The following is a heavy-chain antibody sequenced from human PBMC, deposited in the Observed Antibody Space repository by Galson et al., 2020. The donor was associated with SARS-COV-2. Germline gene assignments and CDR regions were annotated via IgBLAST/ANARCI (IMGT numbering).Heavy chain of an antibody. CDR1: GLTFSDYY. Sequence: GESLKISCAASGLTFSDYYMSWIRQAPGKGLECISYISSSSSYINYADSVKGRFTISRDNAKNSLYLQMDSLRAEDTAVYYCARVPHTTLSEMATKHWYFDLWGRGTLVTVSS. J-gene: IGHJ2*01. V-gene: IGHV3-11*05. CDR3: ARVPHTTLSEMATKHWYFDL. CDR2: ISSSSSYI. D-gene: IGHD5-12*01.